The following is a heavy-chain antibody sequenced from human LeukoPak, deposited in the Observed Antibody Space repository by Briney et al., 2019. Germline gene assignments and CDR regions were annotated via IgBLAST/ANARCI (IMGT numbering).Heavy chain of an antibody. Sequence: ASVKVSCKASGYTFTGYYMHWVRQAPGQGLEWMGWINPNSGVANYAQKFQGRVTMTRDTSISTAYMEVSRLRSDDTAVYYCARDHAFDIWGQGTMVTVSS. CDR2: INPNSGVA. CDR3: ARDHAFDI. CDR1: GYTFTGYY. J-gene: IGHJ3*02. V-gene: IGHV1-2*02.